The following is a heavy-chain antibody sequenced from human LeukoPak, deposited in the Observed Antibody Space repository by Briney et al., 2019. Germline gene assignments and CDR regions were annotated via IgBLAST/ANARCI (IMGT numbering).Heavy chain of an antibody. Sequence: PGRSVRLSCGASGFTFSSYAMNWVRKAPGKEMVWVSEITGNTGNTYVAEPVKGRFTLSRDNSRNTLALQMNTLRTGETAIYYCAKGGLGSCAGARCYPFDQWGQPALVTVSS. V-gene: IGHV3-23*01. J-gene: IGHJ4*02. CDR2: ITGNTGNT. D-gene: IGHD2-8*02. CDR3: AKGGLGSCAGARCYPFDQ. CDR1: GFTFSSYA.